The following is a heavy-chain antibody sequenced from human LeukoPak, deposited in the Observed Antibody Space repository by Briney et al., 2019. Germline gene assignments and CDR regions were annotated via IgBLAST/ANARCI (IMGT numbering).Heavy chain of an antibody. CDR3: ARGLGYYYGMDV. V-gene: IGHV4-34*01. CDR2: INHSGST. CDR1: GGSFSGYY. D-gene: IGHD6-13*01. Sequence: PSETLSLTCAVYGGSFSGYYWSWIRQPPGKGLEWIGEINHSGSTNYNPSLKSRVTISVDTSKNQFSLKLSSVTAADTAVYYCARGLGYYYGMDVWGQGTTVTVSS. J-gene: IGHJ6*02.